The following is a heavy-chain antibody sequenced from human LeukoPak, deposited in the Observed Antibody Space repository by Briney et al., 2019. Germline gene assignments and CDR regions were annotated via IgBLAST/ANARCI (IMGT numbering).Heavy chain of an antibody. Sequence: GGSLRLSCTASGFTFSSYWMHWVRQAPGKGLVWVSRINSDGSSTNYADSVKGRFTISRDNSKNTLYLQMNSLRAEDTAVYYCAKGKTSLRGADDYWGQGTLVTVSS. V-gene: IGHV3-74*01. D-gene: IGHD3-10*01. CDR3: AKGKTSLRGADDY. J-gene: IGHJ4*02. CDR2: INSDGSST. CDR1: GFTFSSYW.